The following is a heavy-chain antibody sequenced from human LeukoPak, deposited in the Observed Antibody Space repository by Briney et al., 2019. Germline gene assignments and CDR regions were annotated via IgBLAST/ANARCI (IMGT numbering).Heavy chain of an antibody. Sequence: PGGSLRLSCAASGFTFSSQWVSWVRQAPGKGLEWVANVNQGGTEKYYVDSVKGRFTISRDNAENSLYLQMNSLRAEDTAVYYCAREHYFYHMDGWGEGTTVTVSS. J-gene: IGHJ6*03. CDR1: GFTFSSQW. CDR3: AREHYFYHMDG. V-gene: IGHV3-7*01. CDR2: VNQGGTEK.